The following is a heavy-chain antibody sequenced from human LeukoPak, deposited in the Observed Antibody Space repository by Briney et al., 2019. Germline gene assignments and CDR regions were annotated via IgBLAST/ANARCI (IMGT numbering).Heavy chain of an antibody. D-gene: IGHD6-19*01. CDR1: GASFSAYY. CDR2: IYTSGST. J-gene: IGHJ6*03. V-gene: IGHV4-4*07. Sequence: SETLSLTCAVSGASFSAYYWSWIRQPAGKGLEWIGRIYTSGSTNYNPSLKSRVTISVDTSKNQFSLKLSSVTAADTAVYYCARGSSGREYYYYYYMDVWGKGTTVTVSS. CDR3: ARGSSGREYYYYYYMDV.